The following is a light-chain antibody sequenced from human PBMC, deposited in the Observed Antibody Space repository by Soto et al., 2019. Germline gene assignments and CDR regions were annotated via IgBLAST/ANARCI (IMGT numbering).Light chain of an antibody. Sequence: EIVLTQSPGTLSLSPGDRATLLCRASQTVTSNFVAWYQQKPGQAPMLLIYSAFSRATGVPERFSGSGSGTDFTLTISRLEPEDFVVYYCQQYGTTPLITFGQGTRLEIK. CDR2: SAF. V-gene: IGKV3-20*01. CDR3: QQYGTTPLIT. J-gene: IGKJ5*01. CDR1: QTVTSNF.